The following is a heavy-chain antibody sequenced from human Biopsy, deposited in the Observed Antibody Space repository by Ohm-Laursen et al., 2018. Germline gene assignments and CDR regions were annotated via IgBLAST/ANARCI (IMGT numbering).Heavy chain of an antibody. D-gene: IGHD6-19*01. J-gene: IGHJ2*01. CDR3: ARTPGKAVAGRFLDL. V-gene: IGHV4-39*01. Sequence: SDTLSLTCTVSGGSISSSSYFWGWIRQTPGKGLEWIGSMSYGESARYLPSLKSRVTLSVDTSKNQFSLILSSVTAADTAVYYCARTPGKAVAGRFLDLWGRGTLVTVSS. CDR1: GGSISSSSYF. CDR2: MSYGESA.